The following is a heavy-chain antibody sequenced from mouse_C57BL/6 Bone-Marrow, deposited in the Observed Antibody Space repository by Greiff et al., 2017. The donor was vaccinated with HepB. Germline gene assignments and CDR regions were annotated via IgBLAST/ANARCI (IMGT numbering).Heavy chain of an antibody. J-gene: IGHJ1*03. Sequence: QVQLQQPGAELVKPGASVKMSCKASGYTFTSYWITWVKPRPGQGLEWIGDIYPGSGSTKYNEKLKSKATLTVDTSSSTAYMKLSSLTSEDSAVYYGARADYYGSSYGGYWYFDVWGTGTTVTVSS. CDR2: IYPGSGST. CDR3: ARADYYGSSYGGYWYFDV. V-gene: IGHV1-55*01. D-gene: IGHD1-1*01. CDR1: GYTFTSYW.